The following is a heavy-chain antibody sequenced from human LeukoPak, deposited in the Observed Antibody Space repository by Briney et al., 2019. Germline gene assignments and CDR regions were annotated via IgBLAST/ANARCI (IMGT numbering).Heavy chain of an antibody. J-gene: IGHJ4*02. CDR2: ISGSGDRT. D-gene: IGHD2-2*01. V-gene: IGHV3-23*01. CDR1: GFTFSSYA. Sequence: GGSLRLSCAASGFTFSSYAMSWVRQAPGKRLEWVSGISGSGDRTSYADSVKGRFTISRDNSKNTLSLQMNSLRAEDTAVYYCAKMYCTSTSCSYFDYWGQGTLVTVSS. CDR3: AKMYCTSTSCSYFDY.